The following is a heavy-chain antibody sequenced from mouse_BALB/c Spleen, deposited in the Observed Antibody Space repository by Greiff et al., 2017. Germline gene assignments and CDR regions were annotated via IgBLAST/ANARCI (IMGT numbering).Heavy chain of an antibody. D-gene: IGHD2-4*01. V-gene: IGHV10-1*02. CDR3: VRIYDYGGWFAY. J-gene: IGHJ3*01. CDR2: IRSKSNNYAT. Sequence: EVQGVESGGGLVQPKGSLKLSCAASGFTFHTYAMNWVRQAPGKGLEWVARIRSKSNNYATYYADSVKDRFTISRDDSQSMLYLQMNNLKTEDTAMYYCVRIYDYGGWFAYWGQGTLVTVSA. CDR1: GFTFHTYA.